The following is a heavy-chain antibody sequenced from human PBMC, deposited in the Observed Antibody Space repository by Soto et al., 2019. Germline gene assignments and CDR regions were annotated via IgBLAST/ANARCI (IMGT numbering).Heavy chain of an antibody. CDR3: ARAWGEAFDY. J-gene: IGHJ4*02. V-gene: IGHV4-59*01. Sequence: QVQLQESGPGLVNPSEALSLTCTVSGGSISSYYGSWIRQPPGKGLEWIGYIYYSGSTNYNPSLKSRVTISVDTSKNQFSLKLSSVTAADTAVYYCARAWGEAFDYWGQGTLVTVSS. D-gene: IGHD3-16*01. CDR2: IYYSGST. CDR1: GGSISSYY.